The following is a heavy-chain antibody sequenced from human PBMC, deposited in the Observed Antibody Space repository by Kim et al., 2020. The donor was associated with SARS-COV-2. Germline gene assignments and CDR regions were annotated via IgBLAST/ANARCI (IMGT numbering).Heavy chain of an antibody. CDR1: GFIFSNSC. CDR2: INADGTKT. CDR3: TRGYTYRAY. D-gene: IGHD5-18*01. J-gene: IGHJ4*02. V-gene: IGHV3-74*01. Sequence: GGSLRLSCAASGFIFSNSCMHWVRQAPGKGLVWVSRINADGTKTNYADSVKGRFTISRDNAKNTLYLQMNSLRDEDTAVYYCTRGYTYRAYWGQGTLVTVFS.